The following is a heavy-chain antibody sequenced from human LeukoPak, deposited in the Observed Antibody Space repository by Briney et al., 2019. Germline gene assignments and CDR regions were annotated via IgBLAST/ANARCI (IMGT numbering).Heavy chain of an antibody. Sequence: ASAKVSCKASGYTFTGYYMHWVRQAPGQGLEWMGWINPNSGGTNYAQKFQGRVTMTRDTSISTAYMELSRLRSDDTAVYYCARGPYYYDSSGYYGVWGQGTLVTVSS. V-gene: IGHV1-2*02. CDR3: ARGPYYYDSSGYYGV. D-gene: IGHD3-22*01. CDR2: INPNSGGT. CDR1: GYTFTGYY. J-gene: IGHJ4*02.